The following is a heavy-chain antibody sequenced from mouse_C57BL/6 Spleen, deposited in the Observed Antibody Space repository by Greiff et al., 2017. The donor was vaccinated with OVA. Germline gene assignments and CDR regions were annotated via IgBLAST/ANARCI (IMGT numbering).Heavy chain of an antibody. V-gene: IGHV1-80*01. CDR3: AREYHKGFDY. CDR1: GYAFSSYW. CDR2: IYPGDGDT. Sequence: VHLVESGAELVKPGASVKISCKASGYAFSSYWMNWVKQRPGKGLEWIGQIYPGDGDTNYNGKFKGKATLTADKSSSTAYMQLSSLTSEDSAVYFCAREYHKGFDYWGQGTTLTVSS. D-gene: IGHD6-1*01. J-gene: IGHJ2*01.